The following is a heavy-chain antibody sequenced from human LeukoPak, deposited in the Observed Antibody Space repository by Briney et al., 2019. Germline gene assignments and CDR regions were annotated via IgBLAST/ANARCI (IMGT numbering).Heavy chain of an antibody. Sequence: GGSLRLSCAASGFTFDNHAMSWARQAPGKGLEWVSAIGYGGHNTYYADSVKGRFTISRDNSRNTVYLQMNSLRAEDTAVYYCAKDWASGNYFDYWGQGTLVTVSS. J-gene: IGHJ4*02. CDR2: IGYGGHNT. V-gene: IGHV3-23*01. CDR1: GFTFDNHA. CDR3: AKDWASGNYFDY. D-gene: IGHD1-14*01.